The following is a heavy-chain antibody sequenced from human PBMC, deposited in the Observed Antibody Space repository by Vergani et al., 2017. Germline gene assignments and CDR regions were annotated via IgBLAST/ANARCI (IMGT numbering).Heavy chain of an antibody. J-gene: IGHJ4*02. CDR2: IHPADSDT. Sequence: EVQLVQSGAEVEKPGESLKISCQISGYSFTNYWIGWVSQMPGKGLEWMGIIHPADSDTRYSPSFQGQVTISVDKSISTAYLQRSSLRASDSAMYYCARLYGRDSSGSKYFDYWGQGTLVTVSS. D-gene: IGHD3-22*01. CDR3: ARLYGRDSSGSKYFDY. CDR1: GYSFTNYW. V-gene: IGHV5-51*01.